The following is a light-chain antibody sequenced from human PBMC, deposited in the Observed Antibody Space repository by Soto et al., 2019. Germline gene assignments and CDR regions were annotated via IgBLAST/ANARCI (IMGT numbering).Light chain of an antibody. CDR2: LAS. J-gene: IGKJ1*01. CDR1: QAVNTR. V-gene: IGKV3-11*01. Sequence: EIVLTQSPATLSSFPGDRVTLSCRASQAVNTRLAWYQHKPGQAPRLLIYLASNRAAGVPARFSGSGSGTDFTLTISNVEPEDFAVYYRHQRQSWPRTFGQGTKVDI. CDR3: HQRQSWPRT.